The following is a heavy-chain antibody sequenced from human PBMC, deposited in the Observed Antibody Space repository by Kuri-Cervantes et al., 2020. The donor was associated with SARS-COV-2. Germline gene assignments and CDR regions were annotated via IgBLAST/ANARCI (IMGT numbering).Heavy chain of an antibody. CDR3: ARAGKSKRGTGPKYQLLNNWFDP. CDR2: INHSGST. J-gene: IGHJ5*02. V-gene: IGHV4-34*01. D-gene: IGHD2-2*01. Sequence: GSLRLSCAVYGGSFSGYYWSWIRQPPGKGLEWIWEINHSGSTNYNPSLKSRVTISVDTSKNQFSLKLSSVTAADTAVYYCARAGKSKRGTGPKYQLLNNWFDPWGQGTLVTVSS. CDR1: GGSFSGYY.